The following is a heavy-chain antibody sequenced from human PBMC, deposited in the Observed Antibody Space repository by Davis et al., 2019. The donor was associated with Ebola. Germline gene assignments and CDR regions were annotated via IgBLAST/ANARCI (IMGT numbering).Heavy chain of an antibody. CDR3: ARDARMVGAAFYHYYMDV. Sequence: GESLKISCVASGLIFTTSSMSWVRQAPGKGLEWVSYISSSSATKYYADSVKGRFTISRDNAKNSLYLQMNSLRDEDTAVYYCARDARMVGAAFYHYYMDVWGKGTTVTVSS. J-gene: IGHJ6*03. V-gene: IGHV3-48*02. CDR2: ISSSSATK. D-gene: IGHD1-26*01. CDR1: GLIFTTSS.